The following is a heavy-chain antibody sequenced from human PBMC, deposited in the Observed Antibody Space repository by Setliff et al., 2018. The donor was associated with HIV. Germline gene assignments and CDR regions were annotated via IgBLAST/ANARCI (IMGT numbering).Heavy chain of an antibody. CDR2: IFYSGST. J-gene: IGHJ5*02. CDR1: GGSFSNYY. CDR3: ARGWGAGSYSRPSWFDP. Sequence: PSETLSLTCAVYGGSFSNYYWSWIRQPPGKGLEWIGSIFYSGSTFYNPSLKRRVTISADTSKNQFSLKMGSLTAADTAVYYCARGWGAGSYSRPSWFDPWGQGTLVTVS. D-gene: IGHD3-10*01. V-gene: IGHV4-59*12.